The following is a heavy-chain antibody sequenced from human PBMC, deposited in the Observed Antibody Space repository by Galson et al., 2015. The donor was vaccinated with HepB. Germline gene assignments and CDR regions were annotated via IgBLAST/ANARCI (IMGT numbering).Heavy chain of an antibody. CDR2: ISAYNGNT. Sequence: SVKVSCKASGYTFTSYGISWVRQAPGQGLEWMGWISAYNGNTNYAQKLQGRVTMTTDTSTSTAYMELRSLRSDDTAVYYCARDQRSGYFEPFWFDPWGQGTLVTVSS. CDR1: GYTFTSYG. J-gene: IGHJ5*02. V-gene: IGHV1-18*04. CDR3: ARDQRSGYFEPFWFDP. D-gene: IGHD3-3*01.